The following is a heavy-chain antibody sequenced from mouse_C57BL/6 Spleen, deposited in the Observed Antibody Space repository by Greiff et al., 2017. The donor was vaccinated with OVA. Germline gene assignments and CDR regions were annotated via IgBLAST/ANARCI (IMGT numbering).Heavy chain of an antibody. CDR2: INPSTGGT. D-gene: IGHD1-1*01. J-gene: IGHJ3*01. Sequence: VHVKQSGPELVKPGASVKISCKASGYSFTGYYMNWVKQSPEKSLEWIGEINPSTGGTTYNQKFKAKATLTVDKSSSTAYMQLKSLTSEDSAVYYCANYYYGSSQFAYWGQGTLVTVSA. V-gene: IGHV1-42*01. CDR1: GYSFTGYY. CDR3: ANYYYGSSQFAY.